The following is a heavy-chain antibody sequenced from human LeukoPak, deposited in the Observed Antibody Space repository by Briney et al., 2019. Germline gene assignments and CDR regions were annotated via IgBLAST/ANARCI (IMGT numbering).Heavy chain of an antibody. V-gene: IGHV4-38-2*02. CDR3: SRTFWGKYIDY. D-gene: IGHD3-16*01. Sequence: PSETLSLTCTVSGYSISSGYYWGWIRQPPGKGLEWIGSIYHSGSTYYNPSLKSRVTISVDTSKNQFSLKLSSVTAADTAVYYCSRTFWGKYIDYWGQGTLVTVTS. CDR1: GYSISSGYY. J-gene: IGHJ4*02. CDR2: IYHSGST.